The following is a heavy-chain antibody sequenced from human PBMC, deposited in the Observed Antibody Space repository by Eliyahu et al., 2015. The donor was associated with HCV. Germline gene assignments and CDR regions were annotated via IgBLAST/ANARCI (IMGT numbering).Heavy chain of an antibody. CDR2: IHYSGST. CDR1: VXSITTYY. J-gene: IGHJ5*02. Sequence: QVQLQESGPGLVKPSETLSLTCTVSVXSITTYYWSWIRQPPGKGLEWIGYIHYSGSTNYNPSLRSRVTISIDTSKNQFSLNLTSVTAADTAMYYCASGGGGIAVTGTGGWFDPWGQGTLVTVSS. V-gene: IGHV4-59*01. D-gene: IGHD6-19*01. CDR3: ASGGGGIAVTGTGGWFDP.